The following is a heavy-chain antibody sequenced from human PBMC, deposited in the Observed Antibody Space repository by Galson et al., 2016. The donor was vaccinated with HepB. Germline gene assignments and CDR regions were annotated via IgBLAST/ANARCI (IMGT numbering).Heavy chain of an antibody. CDR2: IKQDGSRK. CDR1: GVTMSDYW. V-gene: IGHV3-7*01. CDR3: ARDNAWFGERKFYYYYGLDV. D-gene: IGHD3-10*01. Sequence: SLRLSCAVSGVTMSDYWMNWVRQAPGKGLEWVAIIKQDGSRKYYVASVKGRFTISRDNAKNTLYLQMNSLSAEDTAVYYCARDNAWFGERKFYYYYGLDVWGQGTTVTVSS. J-gene: IGHJ6*02.